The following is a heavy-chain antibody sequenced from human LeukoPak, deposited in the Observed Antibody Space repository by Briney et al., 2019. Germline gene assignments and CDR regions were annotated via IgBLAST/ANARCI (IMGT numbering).Heavy chain of an antibody. V-gene: IGHV3-7*03. Sequence: GGSLRLSCAASGFTFSNYWMTWVRQAPGKGLEWVAYIKQDGSEKYYVDPVAGRFTISRDNAKNSLYLQMNSLRAEDTAVYYCARKRMPWGSLRGGYFDYWGQGTLVTVSS. CDR3: ARKRMPWGSLRGGYFDY. CDR2: IKQDGSEK. D-gene: IGHD2-15*01. CDR1: GFTFSNYW. J-gene: IGHJ4*02.